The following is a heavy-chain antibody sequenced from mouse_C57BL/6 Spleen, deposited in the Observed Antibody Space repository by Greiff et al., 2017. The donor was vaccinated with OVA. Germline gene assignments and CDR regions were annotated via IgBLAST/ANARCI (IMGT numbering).Heavy chain of an antibody. J-gene: IGHJ4*01. V-gene: IGHV1-22*01. D-gene: IGHD2-12*01. CDR3: AREEIYDRGDYYAMDY. CDR2: INPNNGGT. CDR1: GYTFTDYN. Sequence: VQLQQSGPELVKPGASVKMSCKASGYTFTDYNMHWVKQSHGKSLEWIGYINPNNGGTSYNQKFKGKATLTVNKSSSTAYMELRSLTSEDSAVYYCAREEIYDRGDYYAMDYWGQGTSVTVSS.